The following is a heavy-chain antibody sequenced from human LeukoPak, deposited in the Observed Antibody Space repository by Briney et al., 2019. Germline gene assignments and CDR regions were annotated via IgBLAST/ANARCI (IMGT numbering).Heavy chain of an antibody. J-gene: IGHJ5*02. D-gene: IGHD6-19*01. CDR2: ISDSGGST. CDR1: GFTFSSYA. CDR3: AKDSGYSSGWYMNWLDP. V-gene: IGHV3-23*01. Sequence: PGGSLRLSCAASGFTFSSYAMSWVRQAPGKGLEWVSTISDSGGSTYYADSVKGRFTISRDNSKNTLYLQMNSLRAEDTAVYYCAKDSGYSSGWYMNWLDPWGQGTLVTVSS.